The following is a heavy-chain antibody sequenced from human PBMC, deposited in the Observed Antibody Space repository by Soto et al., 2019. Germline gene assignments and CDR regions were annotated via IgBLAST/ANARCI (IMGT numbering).Heavy chain of an antibody. CDR2: INPSDGST. CDR1: GYTFTSDY. Sequence: QVQLVQSGAEVKKPGASVKVSCKASGYTFTSDYLHWVRQAPGQGLEWLARINPSDGSTIYSQNFQDRVSVTRDTSTTTVYMELSSLRSEDTAVYYCARDVFVGVGATAYWGQGTQVTVSS. J-gene: IGHJ4*02. D-gene: IGHD1-26*01. CDR3: ARDVFVGVGATAY. V-gene: IGHV1-46*01.